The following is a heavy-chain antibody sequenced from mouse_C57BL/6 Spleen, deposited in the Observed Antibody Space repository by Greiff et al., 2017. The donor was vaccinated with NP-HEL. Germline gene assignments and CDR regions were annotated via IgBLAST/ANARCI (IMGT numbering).Heavy chain of an antibody. Sequence: EVMLVESGGGLVKPGGSLQLSCAASGFTFSDYGMHWVRQAPEKGLEWVAYISSGSSTIYYADTVKGRFTISRDNAKNTLFLSMTSLRSEDTALYYFARNYGSFDYWGQGTAHTVSS. J-gene: IGHJ2*01. CDR3: ARNYGSFDY. CDR1: GFTFSDYG. D-gene: IGHD1-1*01. CDR2: ISSGSSTI. V-gene: IGHV5-17*01.